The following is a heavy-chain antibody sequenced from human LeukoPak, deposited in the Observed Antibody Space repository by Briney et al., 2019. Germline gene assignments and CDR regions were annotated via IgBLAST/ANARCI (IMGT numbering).Heavy chain of an antibody. CDR2: INPNSGGT. D-gene: IGHD3-10*01. V-gene: IGHV1-2*02. J-gene: IGHJ4*02. CDR1: GYTFTGYY. CDR3: AARWFGEPYPYY. Sequence: RASVKVSCKASGYTFTGYYMHWVRQAPGQGLEWMGWINPNSGGTNYAQKFQGRVTMTRDTSISTAYMELSRLRSDDTAVYYCAARWFGEPYPYYWGQGTLVTVSS.